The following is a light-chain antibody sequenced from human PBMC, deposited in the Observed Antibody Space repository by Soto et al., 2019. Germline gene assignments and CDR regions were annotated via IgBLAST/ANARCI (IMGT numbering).Light chain of an antibody. V-gene: IGKV3-15*01. Sequence: DIVLTQSPATLSLSPGESATLSCRASQSVSSSYLAWYQQKPGQAPRLLIYGASTRATGIPDRFSGSGSGTELTLTINSLQSEDFAVYYCQKYNNWPRTCGQGTKVDIK. CDR2: GAS. J-gene: IGKJ1*01. CDR1: QSVSSSY. CDR3: QKYNNWPRT.